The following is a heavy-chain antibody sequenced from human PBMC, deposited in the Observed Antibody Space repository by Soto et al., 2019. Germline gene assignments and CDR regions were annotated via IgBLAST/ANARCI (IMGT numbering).Heavy chain of an antibody. CDR3: ARDYDTSRGDWAYYGIDV. J-gene: IGHJ6*02. CDR1: GLTVSTNY. Sequence: EVQLVESGGGLVQPGGSLRISCAASGLTVSTNYMSWVRQAPGKGLEWVSIIYNGGTTYYADSVKGRFTISRDDSKNTLYLQMPSLRAEDTAVYYCARDYDTSRGDWAYYGIDVWGQGTTVTVSS. CDR2: IYNGGTT. V-gene: IGHV3-66*01. D-gene: IGHD3-9*01.